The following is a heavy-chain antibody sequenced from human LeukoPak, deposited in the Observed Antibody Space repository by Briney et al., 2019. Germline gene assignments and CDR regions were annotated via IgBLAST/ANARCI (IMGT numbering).Heavy chain of an antibody. Sequence: PGGSLRLSCVASGFTFSIYDLSWVRQAPGKGLECVSAIDRGVGSTYYADSVKGRFTISRDNSKNTLYLQMNSLRVGDTAVYYCAKDDPTGRYLWGQGTLVTVSS. CDR2: IDRGVGST. D-gene: IGHD1-26*01. J-gene: IGHJ4*02. V-gene: IGHV3-23*01. CDR3: AKDDPTGRYL. CDR1: GFTFSIYD.